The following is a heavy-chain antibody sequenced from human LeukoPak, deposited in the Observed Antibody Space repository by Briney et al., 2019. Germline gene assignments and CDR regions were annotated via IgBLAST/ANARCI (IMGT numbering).Heavy chain of an antibody. Sequence: PGGSLRLSCDAPGFSIYTYTMYWVRQAPGQGLEWVSGIRNSDGMTYYADSVRGRFTISTDNSKNTLYLQMNSLRTEDTALYYCAKGLERESRLDSWGQGTLVTVSS. J-gene: IGHJ4*02. CDR2: IRNSDGMT. V-gene: IGHV3-23*01. D-gene: IGHD1-1*01. CDR3: AKGLERESRLDS. CDR1: GFSIYTYT.